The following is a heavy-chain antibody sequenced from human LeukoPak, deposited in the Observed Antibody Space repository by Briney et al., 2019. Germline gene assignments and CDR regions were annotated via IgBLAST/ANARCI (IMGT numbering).Heavy chain of an antibody. V-gene: IGHV4-31*03. CDR3: ARGRNDYVPATMPRYYFDY. CDR1: GGSISSGGYY. CDR2: IYNSGRT. D-gene: IGHD3-16*01. Sequence: SETLSLTCTVSGGSISSGGYYWSWIRQHPGKGLEWIGYIYNSGRTYYNPSLKSRVTISVDTSKKRFSLKLNSVTAADTAVYYCARGRNDYVPATMPRYYFDYWGQGTLVTVSS. J-gene: IGHJ4*02.